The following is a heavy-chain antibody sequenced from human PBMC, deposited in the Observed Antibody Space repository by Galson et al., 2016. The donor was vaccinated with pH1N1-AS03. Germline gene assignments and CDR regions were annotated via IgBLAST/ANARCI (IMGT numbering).Heavy chain of an antibody. CDR1: GFSFNSYA. V-gene: IGHV3-23*01. CDR3: VKGSWGIDIVDRIAHCGMDV. Sequence: SLRLSCAASGFSFNSYAMQWVRQAPGERLEWVSGIRGNGDSTYYADSVKGRFTISRDNSKDMFYLQMTSLRGDDTAVYYCVKGSWGIDIVDRIAHCGMDVWGQGTTVTVSS. D-gene: IGHD5-12*01. J-gene: IGHJ6*02. CDR2: IRGNGDST.